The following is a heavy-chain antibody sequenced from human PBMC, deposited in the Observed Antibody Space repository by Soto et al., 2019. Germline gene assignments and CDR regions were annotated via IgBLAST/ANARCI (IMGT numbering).Heavy chain of an antibody. CDR1: GYSFTRHD. Sequence: QVQLVQSGAEVKKPGASVKVSCKASGYSFTRHDINWVRQAPGQGLEWMGWINPSSGNTGYAQRLLGRLTMTTDNSTSTAYLELSALKSEYTAIYYCAGEDILFSGVIVFYGMDVWGQGTTVTVPS. J-gene: IGHJ6*02. D-gene: IGHD3-3*01. CDR2: INPSSGNT. CDR3: AGEDILFSGVIVFYGMDV. V-gene: IGHV1-8*01.